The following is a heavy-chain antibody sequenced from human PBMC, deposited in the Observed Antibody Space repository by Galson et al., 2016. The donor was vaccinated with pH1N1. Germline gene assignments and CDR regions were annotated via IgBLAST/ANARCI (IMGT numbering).Heavy chain of an antibody. J-gene: IGHJ6*02. CDR2: INPYSGDT. CDR3: ARDVAPPGHYAMDV. CDR1: GYTFTFTGYF. Sequence: SVKVSCKASGYTFTFTGYFIHWVRQAPGQGLEFEWMGRINPYSGDTDFAQNFQVRVTMTRDTSIGTAYMEVSRLTSDDPAIYSCARDVAPPGHYAMDVWGQGTTVTVSS. V-gene: IGHV1-2*06.